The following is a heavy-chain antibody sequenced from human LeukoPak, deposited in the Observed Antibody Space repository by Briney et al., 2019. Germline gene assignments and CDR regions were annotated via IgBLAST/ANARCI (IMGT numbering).Heavy chain of an antibody. V-gene: IGHV3-7*01. CDR1: GFTFSRSW. Sequence: GGSLRLSCVASGFTFSRSWMDWVRQAPGKGLEWVANIRCDGSETHYVDSAKGRFTISRDNAKNYLYLQLNRVRVEDTAIYYCATSLDYWGQGALVTVSS. J-gene: IGHJ4*02. CDR3: ATSLDY. CDR2: IRCDGSET.